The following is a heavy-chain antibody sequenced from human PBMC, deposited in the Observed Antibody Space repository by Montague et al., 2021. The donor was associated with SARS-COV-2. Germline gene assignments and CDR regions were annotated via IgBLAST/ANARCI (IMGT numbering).Heavy chain of an antibody. CDR1: GFTFSDYY. CDR3: AREHNYDSGRRDGFGI. J-gene: IGHJ3*02. CDR2: ITSSSSHL. Sequence: SLRLSCAASGFTFSDYYMNWIRQAPGKGLEWVSHITSSSSHLYYADSVKGRFTISRDNAKNSLYLQMNGLRAEDTAVYYCAREHNYDSGRRDGFGIWGQGTVVTVSS. D-gene: IGHD3-10*01. V-gene: IGHV3-11*01.